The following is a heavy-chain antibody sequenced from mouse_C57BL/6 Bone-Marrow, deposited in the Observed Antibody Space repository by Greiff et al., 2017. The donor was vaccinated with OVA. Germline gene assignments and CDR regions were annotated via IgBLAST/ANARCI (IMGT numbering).Heavy chain of an antibody. CDR2: IDPENGDT. D-gene: IGHD1-1*01. CDR3: TTYYYVED. CDR1: GFNIKDDY. Sequence: EVMLVESGAELVRPGASVKLSCTASGFNIKDDYMHWVKQRPEQGLEWIGWIDPENGDTEYASKFQGKATITADTSSNTAYLQLSSLTSEDTAVYYCTTYYYVEDWGQGTLVTVSA. V-gene: IGHV14-4*01. J-gene: IGHJ3*01.